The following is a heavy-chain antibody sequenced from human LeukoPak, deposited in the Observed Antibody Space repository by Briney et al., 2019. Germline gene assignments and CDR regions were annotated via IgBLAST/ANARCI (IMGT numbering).Heavy chain of an antibody. V-gene: IGHV3-21*01. D-gene: IGHD2-21*01. CDR3: ARDRDILWRKEGFDY. J-gene: IGHJ4*02. CDR1: GFTFSSYS. Sequence: GGSLRLSCAASGFTFSSYSMNWVRQAPGKGLEWVSSISSSSSYIYYADSVKGRFTISRDNAKNSLYLQMNSLRAEDTAVYYCARDRDILWRKEGFDYWGQGTLVTVSS. CDR2: ISSSSSYI.